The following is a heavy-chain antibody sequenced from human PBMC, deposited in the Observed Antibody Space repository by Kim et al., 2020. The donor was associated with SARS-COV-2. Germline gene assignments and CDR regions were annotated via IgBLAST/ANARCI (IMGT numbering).Heavy chain of an antibody. V-gene: IGHV5-51*01. D-gene: IGHD6-13*01. J-gene: IGHJ4*02. CDR2: IYPGDSDT. CDR3: ARLWHGSSSILPFYFDY. Sequence: GESLKISCKGSGYSFTSYWIGWVRQMPGKGLEWMGIIYPGDSDTRYSPSFQGQVTISADKSISTAYLQWSSLKASDTAMYYCARLWHGSSSILPFYFDYWGQGTLVTVSS. CDR1: GYSFTSYW.